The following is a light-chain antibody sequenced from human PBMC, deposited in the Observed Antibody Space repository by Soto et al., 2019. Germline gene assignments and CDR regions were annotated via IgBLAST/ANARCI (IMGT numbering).Light chain of an antibody. CDR2: APS. J-gene: IGKJ1*01. Sequence: DIQMTQSPSSLSASVGDRVTITCRASQSISSYLNWYQQKPGKAPKLLIYAPSSLQSGVPSRFSGSGSGTDFTLTISSLQPEDFATDYCQQSYSTRTWTFGQGTKVEIK. CDR3: QQSYSTRTWT. CDR1: QSISSY. V-gene: IGKV1-39*01.